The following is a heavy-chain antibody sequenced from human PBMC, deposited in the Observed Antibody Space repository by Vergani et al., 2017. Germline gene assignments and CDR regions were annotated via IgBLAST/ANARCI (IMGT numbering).Heavy chain of an antibody. CDR3: AKDVIRYFDWLTSGTTNDY. CDR2: ISGSGGST. D-gene: IGHD3-9*01. Sequence: EVQLLESGGGLVQPGGSLRLSCAASGFTFSSYAMSWVRQAPGKGLEWVSAISGSGGSTYYADSVKGRFTISRDNSKNTLYLQMNSLRAEDTAVYYCAKDVIRYFDWLTSGTTNDYWGQGTLVTVSS. CDR1: GFTFSSYA. J-gene: IGHJ4*02. V-gene: IGHV3-23*01.